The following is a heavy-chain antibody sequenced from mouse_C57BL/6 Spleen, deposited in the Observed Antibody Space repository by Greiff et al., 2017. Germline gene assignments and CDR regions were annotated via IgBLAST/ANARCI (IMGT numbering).Heavy chain of an antibody. V-gene: IGHV2-2*01. Sequence: VKLMESGPGLVQPSQSLSITCTVSGFSLTSYGVHWVRQSPGKGLEWLGVIWSGGSTDYNAAFISRLSISKDNSKSQVFFKMNSLQADDTAIYYWARNNGGYDYDAVDYWGQGTTLTVSS. CDR3: ARNNGGYDYDAVDY. D-gene: IGHD2-4*01. CDR2: IWSGGST. J-gene: IGHJ2*01. CDR1: GFSLTSYG.